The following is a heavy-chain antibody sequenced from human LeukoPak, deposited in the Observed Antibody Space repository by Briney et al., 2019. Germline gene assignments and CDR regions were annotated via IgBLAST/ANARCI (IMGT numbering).Heavy chain of an antibody. J-gene: IGHJ3*02. Sequence: SETLSLTCTVSGVSISSGDYYWSWIRQPPGKGLEWIGYIYYSGSTYYNPSLKSRVTISVDTSKNQFSLKLSSVTAADTAVYYCARGRESWSGYYPIDAFDIWGQGTMVTVSS. CDR2: IYYSGST. V-gene: IGHV4-30-4*08. CDR1: GVSISSGDYY. CDR3: ARGRESWSGYYPIDAFDI. D-gene: IGHD3-3*01.